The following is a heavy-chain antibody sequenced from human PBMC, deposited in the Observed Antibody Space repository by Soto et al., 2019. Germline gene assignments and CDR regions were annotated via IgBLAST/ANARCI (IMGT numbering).Heavy chain of an antibody. V-gene: IGHV4-4*07. CDR1: GGSISSYY. CDR3: ARDRGYCTNGVCFTGFDP. J-gene: IGHJ5*02. Sequence: SETLSLTCTVSGGSISSYYWSWIRQPAGKGLEWIGRIYTSGSTNYNPSLKSRVTMSVDTSKNQFSLKLSSVTAADTAVYYCARDRGYCTNGVCFTGFDPWGQGTLVTVS. CDR2: IYTSGST. D-gene: IGHD2-8*01.